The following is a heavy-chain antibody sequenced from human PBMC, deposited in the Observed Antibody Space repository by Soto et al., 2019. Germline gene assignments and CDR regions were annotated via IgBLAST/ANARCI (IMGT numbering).Heavy chain of an antibody. D-gene: IGHD1-26*01. CDR2: IAYSGSS. CDR3: ARGWLGAGQASDLGY. V-gene: IGHV4-30-4*01. CDR1: GGSISSGGSISSGDYY. J-gene: IGHJ4*02. Sequence: QVQLQESGPGLVKPSQTLSLACTVFGGSISSGGSISSGDYYWNWIRQPPGKGLEWMGYIAYSGSSYYNRALRRGLTTAVNITNSLLSLRLTSVTSSDTAVYYCARGWLGAGQASDLGYWGQGTLVTVSS.